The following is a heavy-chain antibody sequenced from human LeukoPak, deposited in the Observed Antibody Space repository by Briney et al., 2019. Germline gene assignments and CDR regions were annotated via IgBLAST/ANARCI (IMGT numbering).Heavy chain of an antibody. CDR2: INPNSGGT. J-gene: IGHJ4*02. V-gene: IGHV1-2*02. Sequence: ASVKVSCKASGYTFTGYYMHWVRQAPGQGLEWMGWINPNSGGTNYAQKFQGRVTMTRDTSISTAYMELSRLRSDDTAVYYCARVAGCDFWSAEGDYWGQGTLVTVSS. CDR1: GYTFTGYY. CDR3: ARVAGCDFWSAEGDY. D-gene: IGHD3-3*01.